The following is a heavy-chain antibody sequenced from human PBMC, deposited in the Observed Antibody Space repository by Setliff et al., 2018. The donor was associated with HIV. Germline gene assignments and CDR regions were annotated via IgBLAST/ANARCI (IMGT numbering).Heavy chain of an antibody. J-gene: IGHJ6*03. CDR2: IYYSGDS. CDR1: GGSISSSSYY. V-gene: IGHV4-39*01. CDR3: ARGGGTSSPIDYHYYIDV. D-gene: IGHD6-6*01. Sequence: SETLSLTCTVSGGSISSSSYYWDWIRQPPGKGLEWIATIYYSGDSHYNPSLKSRVTISVDTSNNQFSLKLSSVTAADTAVYYCARGGGTSSPIDYHYYIDVWGKGTTVTVSS.